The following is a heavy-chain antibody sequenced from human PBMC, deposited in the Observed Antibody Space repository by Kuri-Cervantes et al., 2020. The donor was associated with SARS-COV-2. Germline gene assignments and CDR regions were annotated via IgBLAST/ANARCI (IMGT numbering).Heavy chain of an antibody. J-gene: IGHJ3*02. CDR3: ARGLYTYYYGSGSYGAFDI. CDR1: GFTVSSNY. Sequence: GESLKISCAASGFTVSSNYMSWVRQAPGKGLEWVSVIYSGGSTYYADSVKGRFTISRHNSKNTLYLQMNSLRAEDTAVYYCARGLYTYYYGSGSYGAFDIWGQGTMVTVSS. V-gene: IGHV3-53*04. CDR2: IYSGGST. D-gene: IGHD3-10*01.